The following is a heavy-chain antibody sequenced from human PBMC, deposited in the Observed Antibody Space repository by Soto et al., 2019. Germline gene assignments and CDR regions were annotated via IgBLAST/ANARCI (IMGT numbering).Heavy chain of an antibody. V-gene: IGHV1-18*01. CDR2: ISAYNGKS. J-gene: IGHJ6*02. CDR1: GYTFTSYG. CDR3: AREGLVLVPTTVNSDYYYYAMDV. Sequence: ASVKVSCKASGYTFTSYGISWVRQAPGQGLEWMGWISAYNGKSNYAQKFEGRVTITTDTSTSTAYMELRSLRSDDTAVYYCAREGLVLVPTTVNSDYYYYAMDVWGQGTTVTVSS. D-gene: IGHD2-2*01.